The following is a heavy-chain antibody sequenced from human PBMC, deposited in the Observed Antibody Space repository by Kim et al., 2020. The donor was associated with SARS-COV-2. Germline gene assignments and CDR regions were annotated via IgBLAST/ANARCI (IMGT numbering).Heavy chain of an antibody. D-gene: IGHD3-10*01. Sequence: GGSLRLSCAASGFTFSSYSMNWVRQAPGKGLEWVSYISSSSSTIYYADSVKGRFTISRDNAKNSLYLQMNSLRDEDTAVYYCARDGLLYGSGTYYYYGMDVWGQGTTATVSS. CDR3: ARDGLLYGSGTYYYYGMDV. CDR2: ISSSSSTI. CDR1: GFTFSSYS. V-gene: IGHV3-48*02. J-gene: IGHJ6*02.